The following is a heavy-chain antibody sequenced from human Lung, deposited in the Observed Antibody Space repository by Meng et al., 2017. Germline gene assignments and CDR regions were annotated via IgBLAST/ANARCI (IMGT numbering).Heavy chain of an antibody. Sequence: QQSGRGLLKPSETLALTCGGSGGSFSDYYWSWIRQPPGKGLEWIGEINHSGSTNYNPSLESRATISVDTSQNNLSLKLSSVTAADSAVYYCARGPTTMAHDFDYWGQGTLVTVSS. CDR3: ARGPTTMAHDFDY. J-gene: IGHJ4*02. V-gene: IGHV4-34*01. CDR2: INHSGST. D-gene: IGHD4-11*01. CDR1: GGSFSDYY.